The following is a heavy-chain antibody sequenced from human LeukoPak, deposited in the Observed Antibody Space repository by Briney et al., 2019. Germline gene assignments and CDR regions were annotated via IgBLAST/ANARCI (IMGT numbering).Heavy chain of an antibody. CDR2: ISGSGGST. J-gene: IGHJ6*03. D-gene: IGHD3-3*01. V-gene: IGHV3-23*01. CDR3: AKSPIEAVITIFGVVDYYYYMDV. Sequence: HSGGSLRLSCAASGFTFSSYAMSWVRQAPGKGLEWVSAISGSGGSTYYADSVKGRFTISRDNSKNTLYLQMNSLRAEDTAVYYCAKSPIEAVITIFGVVDYYYYMDVWGKGTTVTVSS. CDR1: GFTFSSYA.